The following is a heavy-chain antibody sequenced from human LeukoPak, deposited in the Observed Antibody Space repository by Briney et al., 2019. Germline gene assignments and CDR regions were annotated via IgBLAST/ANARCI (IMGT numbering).Heavy chain of an antibody. CDR1: GGSISSSSYY. D-gene: IGHD3/OR15-3a*01. CDR3: ARSLIYYFDY. J-gene: IGHJ4*02. Sequence: SETLSLTCTVSGGSISSSSYYWGWIRQPPGKGLEWIGSIYYSGSTYYYPSLKSRVTISVDTSKNQFSLKLSSVTAADTAVYYCARSLIYYFDYWGQGTLVTVSS. CDR2: IYYSGST. V-gene: IGHV4-39*07.